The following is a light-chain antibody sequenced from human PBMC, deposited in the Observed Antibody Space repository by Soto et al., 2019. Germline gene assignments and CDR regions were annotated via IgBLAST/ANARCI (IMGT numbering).Light chain of an antibody. CDR2: GAS. V-gene: IGKV3D-20*02. J-gene: IGKJ4*01. CDR1: QSVSSNY. CDR3: QQRLNWPLT. Sequence: EIVLTQSPGTLSLSPGDRATLSCRAGQSVSSNYLAWYQQKPGQAPRLLIHGASTRAPGFPARFSGSGSGTDFTLTISSLEPEDFAVYYCQQRLNWPLTFGGGTKVDI.